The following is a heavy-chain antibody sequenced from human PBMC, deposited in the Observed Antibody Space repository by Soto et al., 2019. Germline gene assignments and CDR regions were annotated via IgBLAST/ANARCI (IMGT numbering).Heavy chain of an antibody. V-gene: IGHV4-39*01. CDR2: IYYSGST. J-gene: IGHJ3*02. D-gene: IGHD4-17*01. Sequence: SKTLSLTCTVSGGSISSSSYYWGWIRQPPGKGLEWIGSIYYSGSTYYNPSLKSRVTISVDTSKNQFSLKLSSVTAADTAVYYCARHDYGDYDEAFDIWGQGTMVTVSS. CDR3: ARHDYGDYDEAFDI. CDR1: GGSISSSSYY.